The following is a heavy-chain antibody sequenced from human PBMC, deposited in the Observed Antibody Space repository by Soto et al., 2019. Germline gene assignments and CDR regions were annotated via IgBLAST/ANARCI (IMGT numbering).Heavy chain of an antibody. CDR2: IYHSGST. CDR1: GSSISSGSYY. CDR3: ARDYMAVVD. J-gene: IGHJ4*02. D-gene: IGHD2-15*01. V-gene: IGHV4-31*03. Sequence: QVQLQESGPGLVKPSQTLSLTCTVSGSSISSGSYYWSWIRQHPGKGLEWIGYIYHSGSTYYNPSLQSRAPISLDTSKNQFSLKLSSVTAADTAVYYCARDYMAVVDWGQGTLVTVSS.